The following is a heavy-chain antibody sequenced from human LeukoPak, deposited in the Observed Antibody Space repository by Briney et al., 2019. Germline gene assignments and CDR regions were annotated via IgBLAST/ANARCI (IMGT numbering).Heavy chain of an antibody. CDR3: ARVGNYYDNRDFSSDAFDI. CDR2: LWYRANSYTT. CDR1: GFTFSDHY. V-gene: IGHV3-72*01. D-gene: IGHD3-22*01. Sequence: QSGGSLRLSCAASGFTFSDHYMDWVRQAPGKGLQWVARLWYRANSYTTQYAPSVRDSFTISRDDTENSLVLQMNSLNTEDTAVYFCARVGNYYDNRDFSSDAFDIWGQGTMVTVAS. J-gene: IGHJ3*02.